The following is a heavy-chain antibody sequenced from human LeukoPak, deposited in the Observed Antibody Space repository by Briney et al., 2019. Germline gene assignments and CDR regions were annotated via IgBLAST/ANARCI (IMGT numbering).Heavy chain of an antibody. CDR1: GFTVSSNY. CDR3: ARGGSPGYSSGRIDY. J-gene: IGHJ4*02. CDR2: IYSAGNT. D-gene: IGHD6-19*01. Sequence: GGSLRLSCVASGFTVSSNYMSWVRQAPGKGLEWVSVIYSAGNTYYADSVKGRFTISRHNSKNTLYLQMNSLRVEDTAVYYCARGGSPGYSSGRIDYWGQGTLVTVSS. V-gene: IGHV3-53*04.